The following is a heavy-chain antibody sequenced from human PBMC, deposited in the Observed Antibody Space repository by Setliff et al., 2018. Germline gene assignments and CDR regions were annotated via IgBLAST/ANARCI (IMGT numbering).Heavy chain of an antibody. CDR1: GYTFTNHA. CDR2: INAGNGNT. Sequence: ASVKVSCQASGYTFTNHAMHWVRQAPGQRLEWMGWINAGNGNTKYSQKFQGRVTITRDTSASTAYMELSSLRSEDTAVYYCARDTYIGDFWSGYYIQGQFDPWGQGTLVTVSS. D-gene: IGHD3-3*01. J-gene: IGHJ5*02. V-gene: IGHV1-3*01. CDR3: ARDTYIGDFWSGYYIQGQFDP.